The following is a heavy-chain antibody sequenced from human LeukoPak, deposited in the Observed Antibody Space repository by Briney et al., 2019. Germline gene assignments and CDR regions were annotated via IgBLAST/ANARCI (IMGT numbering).Heavy chain of an antibody. D-gene: IGHD4-17*01. CDR1: RGSISSYF. CDR2: IYYSGST. CDR3: ASLDTTVTLFDY. J-gene: IGHJ4*02. Sequence: SETLSLTCTVSRGSISSYFWSWIRQPPGKGLEWIGYIYYSGSTNYNPSLKSRVTISVDTSKNQFSLKLTSVTAADTAVYYCASLDTTVTLFDYWGQGTLVTVSS. V-gene: IGHV4-59*08.